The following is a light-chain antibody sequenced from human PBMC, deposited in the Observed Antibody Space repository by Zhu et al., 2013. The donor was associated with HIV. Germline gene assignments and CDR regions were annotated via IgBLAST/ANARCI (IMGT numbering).Light chain of an antibody. J-gene: IGKJ3*01. Sequence: DIQLTQSPSFLSASVGDRVTITCRASHDIGKYLAWYQQRPGKAPRLLVYAASTTQSGVPSRFGGRGSGTEFTLTITGLQPEDFATYYCHHVNDNPAFGPGTTVDFK. CDR3: HHVNDNPA. V-gene: IGKV1-9*01. CDR2: AAS. CDR1: HDIGKY.